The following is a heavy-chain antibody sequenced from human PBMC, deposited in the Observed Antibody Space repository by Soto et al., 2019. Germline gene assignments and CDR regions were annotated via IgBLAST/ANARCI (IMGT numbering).Heavy chain of an antibody. Sequence: EVQLLESGGGLVQPGGSLRLSCAASGFTFSNDGMTWVRQAPVKGLEWVSAISGTGDAYYADSVKGRFTISRDNFKNTLFLQVNSLRAEDSALYHCARYGGNSGGDEYLQHWGRGTLVTVSS. V-gene: IGHV3-23*01. CDR2: ISGTGDA. D-gene: IGHD2-21*02. J-gene: IGHJ1*01. CDR1: GFTFSNDG. CDR3: ARYGGNSGGDEYLQH.